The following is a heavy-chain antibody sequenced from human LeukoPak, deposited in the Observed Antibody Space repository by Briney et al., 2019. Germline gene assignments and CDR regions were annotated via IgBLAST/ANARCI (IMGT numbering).Heavy chain of an antibody. CDR2: IYPGDSDT. Sequence: GESLKISCKGSGYRFTSYWIGWVRQMPGKGLGWMGIIYPGDSDTRYSPSFQGQVTISADKSISTAYLQGSSLKASDTAMYYCARYPLAGIAVAGTSWFDPWGQGTLVAVSS. J-gene: IGHJ5*02. CDR3: ARYPLAGIAVAGTSWFDP. CDR1: GYRFTSYW. D-gene: IGHD6-19*01. V-gene: IGHV5-51*01.